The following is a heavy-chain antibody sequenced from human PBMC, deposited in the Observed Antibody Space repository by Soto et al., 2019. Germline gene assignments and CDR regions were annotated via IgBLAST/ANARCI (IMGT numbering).Heavy chain of an antibody. CDR2: IKSKTDGGTT. V-gene: IGHV3-15*07. CDR1: GFTFSNAW. J-gene: IGHJ6*02. Sequence: EVQLVESGGGLVKPGGSLRLSCAASGFTFSNAWMNWVRQAPGKGLEWVGRIKSKTDGGTTDYAAPVKGRFTISRDDSKNTLYLQMNSLKTEDTAVYYCTTGPYSNFYYYGMDVWGQGTTVPVSS. CDR3: TTGPYSNFYYYGMDV. D-gene: IGHD4-4*01.